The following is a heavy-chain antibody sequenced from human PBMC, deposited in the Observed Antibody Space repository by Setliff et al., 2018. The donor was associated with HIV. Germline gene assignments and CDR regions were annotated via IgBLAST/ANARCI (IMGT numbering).Heavy chain of an antibody. CDR3: ARPGSRAYFYCHVWGSYRWDAFDI. Sequence: GESLKISCKDSGYSFTSYWIAWVRQTPGKGLEWMGTIYPADSDARYSPSFQGQITISGDKSISTAYLQWSSLKAPDTAMYYCARPGSRAYFYCHVWGSYRWDAFDIWGQGTVVTVS. CDR1: GYSFTSYW. CDR2: IYPADSDA. V-gene: IGHV5-51*01. D-gene: IGHD3-16*02. J-gene: IGHJ3*02.